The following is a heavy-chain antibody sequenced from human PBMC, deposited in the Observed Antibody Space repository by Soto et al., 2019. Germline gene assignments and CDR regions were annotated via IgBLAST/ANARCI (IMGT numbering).Heavy chain of an antibody. CDR3: TRDASRDSSARGWFDP. Sequence: PGGSLRLSCAASGFTFRSFTMNCVRQAPGKGLEWVSTISSNIAYIYYTDALRGRFTISRDNAKNSLHLQMNSLRAEDTAVYYCTRDASRDSSARGWFDPWGPGTLVTVSS. CDR2: ISSNIAYI. V-gene: IGHV3-21*01. D-gene: IGHD6-13*01. CDR1: GFTFRSFT. J-gene: IGHJ5*02.